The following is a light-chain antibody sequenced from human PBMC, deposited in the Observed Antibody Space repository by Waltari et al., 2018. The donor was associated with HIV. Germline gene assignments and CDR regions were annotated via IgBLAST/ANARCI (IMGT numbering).Light chain of an antibody. J-gene: IGLJ2*01. CDR3: QAWDSSTVV. V-gene: IGLV3-1*01. Sequence: SYEVTQPPSVSVSPGQTASITCSGDKLGDKHSCWYQQKPGQSPLLVIYQDRKRPSGIPDRFAGSNSGNTATLTISGTQAMDEADYYCQAWDSSTVVFGGGTKLTVL. CDR1: KLGDKH. CDR2: QDR.